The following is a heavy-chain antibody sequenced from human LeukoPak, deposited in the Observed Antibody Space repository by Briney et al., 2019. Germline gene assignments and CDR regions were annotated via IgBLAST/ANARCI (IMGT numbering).Heavy chain of an antibody. CDR3: ARKDTPDI. Sequence: GGSLRLSCAASGFTFTNYWMTWVRQSPGKGLEWVANIRQDGSEKDYVDSVEGRFTISRDNAENSLYLQMNSLRDEDTAVYYCARKDTPDIWGQGTMVTVSS. CDR1: GFTFTNYW. V-gene: IGHV3-7*02. CDR2: IRQDGSEK. D-gene: IGHD2-15*01. J-gene: IGHJ3*02.